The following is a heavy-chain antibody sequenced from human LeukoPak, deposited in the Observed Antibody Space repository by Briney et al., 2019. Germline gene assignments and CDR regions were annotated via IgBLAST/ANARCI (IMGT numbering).Heavy chain of an antibody. V-gene: IGHV4-39*07. CDR1: GGSISSSSYY. CDR3: ARELSPRRPITMVRGVNWFDP. Sequence: SETLSLTCTVSGGSISSSSYYWGWIRQPPGKGLEWIGSIYYSGSTYYNPSLKSRVTISVDTSKNQFSLKLSSVTAANTAVYYCARELSPRRPITMVRGVNWFDPWGQGTLVTVSS. J-gene: IGHJ5*02. CDR2: IYYSGST. D-gene: IGHD3-10*01.